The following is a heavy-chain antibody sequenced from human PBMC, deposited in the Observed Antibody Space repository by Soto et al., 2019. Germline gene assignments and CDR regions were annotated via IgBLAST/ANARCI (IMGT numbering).Heavy chain of an antibody. CDR2: TYYRSKWYY. D-gene: IGHD1-26*01. V-gene: IGHV6-1*01. CDR3: ARGEQYSGRIFDY. J-gene: IGHJ4*01. Sequence: PSQTLSLTCAITGDSVSSNSAGWSWVRQSPSRGLEWLGRTYYRSKWYYEYAVSVRGRITINPDTSKNQYSLQLNSVTPEDTAVYFCARGEQYSGRIFDYWDQKTLVTAAS. CDR1: GDSVSSNSAG.